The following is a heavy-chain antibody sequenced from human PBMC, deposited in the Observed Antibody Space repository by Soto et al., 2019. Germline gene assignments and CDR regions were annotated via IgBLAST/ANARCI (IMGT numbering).Heavy chain of an antibody. Sequence: QVQLVESGGGVVQPGRSLRLSCAASGFTFSSYAMHWVRQAPGKGLEWVAVISYDGSNKYYADSVKGRFTISRDNSKNPLYLQMNSLRAEDTAVYYCARAGLGFDYYYYYGMDVWGQGTTVTVSS. D-gene: IGHD3-10*01. CDR3: ARAGLGFDYYYYYGMDV. CDR2: ISYDGSNK. V-gene: IGHV3-30-3*01. CDR1: GFTFSSYA. J-gene: IGHJ6*02.